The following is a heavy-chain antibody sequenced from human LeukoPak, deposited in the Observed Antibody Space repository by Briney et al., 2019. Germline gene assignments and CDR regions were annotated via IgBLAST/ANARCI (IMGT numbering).Heavy chain of an antibody. V-gene: IGHV4-4*02. J-gene: IGHJ4*02. CDR1: GGSISSINW. CDR3: ARSYWTGYHHLDF. CDR2: IYHSGST. Sequence: SETLSLTCAVSGGSISSINWWTWVRQPPGKGLEWIGEIYHSGSTNYNPSLKSRLTISVDKSKNQFSLKLSSVTAADTAVYYCARSYWTGYHHLDFWGQGTLVTVSS. D-gene: IGHD3/OR15-3a*01.